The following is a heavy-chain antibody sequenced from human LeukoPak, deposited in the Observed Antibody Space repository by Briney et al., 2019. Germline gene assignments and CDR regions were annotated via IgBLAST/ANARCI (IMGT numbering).Heavy chain of an antibody. D-gene: IGHD2-21*02. V-gene: IGHV3-7*03. Sequence: GGSLRLSCAASGFIFSNYWMTWVRQAPGKGLEWVANIKEDGSEKYYVDSVKGRFTISRDNAKNSLFLQMNSLRAEDTAVYYCAKTVVVTTNPRAFDIWGQGTMVTVSS. CDR3: AKTVVVTTNPRAFDI. CDR2: IKEDGSEK. J-gene: IGHJ3*02. CDR1: GFIFSNYW.